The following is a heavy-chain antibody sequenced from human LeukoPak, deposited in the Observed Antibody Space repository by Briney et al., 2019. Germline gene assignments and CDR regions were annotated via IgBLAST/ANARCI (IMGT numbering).Heavy chain of an antibody. CDR3: ARVGYSYGSYYYYYMDV. J-gene: IGHJ6*03. V-gene: IGHV4-30-4*08. Sequence: SETMSLTCTVSGGSISSYYWSWIRQPPGKGLEWIGYIYYSGSTYYNPSLKSRVTISVDTSKNQFSLKLSSVTAADTAVYYCARVGYSYGSYYYYYMDVWGKGTTVTVSS. CDR2: IYYSGST. CDR1: GGSISSYY. D-gene: IGHD5-18*01.